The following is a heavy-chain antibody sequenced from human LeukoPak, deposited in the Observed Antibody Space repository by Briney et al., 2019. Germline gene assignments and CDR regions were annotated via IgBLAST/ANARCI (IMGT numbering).Heavy chain of an antibody. CDR1: GFTFGSYG. Sequence: GGSLRLSCAASGFTFGSYGMSWVRQAPGKGLEWVSFISPSGDRTSNADSVEGRFTISRDNSRSTLYLQMNSLRAEDTAVYYCASWAGVGTSSWYFGPFDYWGQGTLVTVSS. D-gene: IGHD6-13*01. CDR2: ISPSGDRT. J-gene: IGHJ4*02. CDR3: ASWAGVGTSSWYFGPFDY. V-gene: IGHV3-23*01.